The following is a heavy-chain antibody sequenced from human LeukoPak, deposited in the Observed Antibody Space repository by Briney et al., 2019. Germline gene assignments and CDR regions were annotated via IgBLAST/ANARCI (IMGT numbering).Heavy chain of an antibody. CDR3: ARDPAAGLDY. V-gene: IGHV4-59*01. CDR2: IYYSGST. J-gene: IGHJ4*02. CDR1: GGSISSDY. Sequence: SETLSLTCTVSGGSISSDYWSWIRQPPGKGLEWIGYIYYSGSTNYNPSLKSRVTISVDTSKNQFSLKLSSVTAADTAVYYCARDPAAGLDYWGQGTLVTVSS. D-gene: IGHD6-13*01.